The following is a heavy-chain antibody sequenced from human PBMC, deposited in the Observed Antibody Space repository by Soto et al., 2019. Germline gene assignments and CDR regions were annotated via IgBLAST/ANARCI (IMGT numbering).Heavy chain of an antibody. J-gene: IGHJ4*02. CDR3: ARRSSYDSSGDYPLDY. D-gene: IGHD3-22*01. CDR1: GGTFSSYA. CDR2: IIPIFGTA. V-gene: IGHV1-69*13. Sequence: SVKVSCKASGGTFSSYAISWVRQAPGQGLEWMGGIIPIFGTANYAQKFQGRVTITADESTSTAYMELSSLRSEDTAVYYCARRSSYDSSGDYPLDYWGQGTLVTVSS.